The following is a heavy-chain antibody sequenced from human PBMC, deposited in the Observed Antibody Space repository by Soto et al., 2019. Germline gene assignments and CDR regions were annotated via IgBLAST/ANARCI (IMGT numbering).Heavy chain of an antibody. Sequence: GGSLRLSCAASGFIFSYYGIHWVRQAPGKGLEWVAVIWYDGSNKYYADSVKGRFTISRDNSKNTLYLQMNSLRTEDTAVYYCARVGAAASPRNHYGMDVWGQGTTVTVSS. CDR1: GFIFSYYG. CDR2: IWYDGSNK. CDR3: ARVGAAASPRNHYGMDV. V-gene: IGHV3-33*01. J-gene: IGHJ6*02. D-gene: IGHD2-2*01.